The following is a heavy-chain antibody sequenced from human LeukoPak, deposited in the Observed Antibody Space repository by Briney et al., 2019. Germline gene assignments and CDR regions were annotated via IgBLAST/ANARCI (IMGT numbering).Heavy chain of an antibody. CDR1: GFTFSSYS. V-gene: IGHV3-48*01. D-gene: IGHD3-10*01. Sequence: QTGESLQISCAASGFTFSSYSMNWVRQAPGKGLEWVSYISSASNTIYYADSVKGRFTISRDNAKNSLYLQMNSLRAEDTAMYYCARDGWFGDYNWFDPWGQGTLVTVSS. J-gene: IGHJ5*02. CDR2: ISSASNTI. CDR3: ARDGWFGDYNWFDP.